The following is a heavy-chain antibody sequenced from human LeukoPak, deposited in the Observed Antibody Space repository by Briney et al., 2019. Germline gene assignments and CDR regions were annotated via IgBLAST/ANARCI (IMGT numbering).Heavy chain of an antibody. CDR3: ARVLYYYYRDV. V-gene: IGHV3-20*04. D-gene: IGHD2-8*02. Sequence: GGSLRLSCAASGFTFDDYGMSWVRRVPGKGLEWVSGINWNGGTTHYADSVKGRFTISRDNAKNFLYLQMNSLRAEDTALYYCARVLYYYYRDVWGKGTTVTVSS. CDR1: GFTFDDYG. CDR2: INWNGGTT. J-gene: IGHJ6*03.